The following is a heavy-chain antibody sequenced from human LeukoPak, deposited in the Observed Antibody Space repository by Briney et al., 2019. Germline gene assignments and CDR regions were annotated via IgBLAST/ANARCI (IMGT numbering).Heavy chain of an antibody. Sequence: GGSLRLSCAPSGFIFSDYWFHWVRQTPGQGLVWVAAINRDGTGTSHADSVRGRFTVSRDNAKNTLYLQLNSLRADDTGVYYCARGLSYAVAYGDYWGQGTLVTVSS. V-gene: IGHV3-74*01. CDR2: INRDGTGT. J-gene: IGHJ4*02. CDR1: GFIFSDYW. CDR3: ARGLSYAVAYGDY. D-gene: IGHD6-19*01.